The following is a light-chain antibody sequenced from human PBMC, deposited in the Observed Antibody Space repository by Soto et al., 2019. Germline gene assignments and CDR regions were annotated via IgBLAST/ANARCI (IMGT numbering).Light chain of an antibody. Sequence: EIVMTQSPATLSVSPGERATLSCRASQSVSPSSLAWYQQRPGQSPRLLIYGASSRATGIPDRFSGRGSGTDFTLIISRLEPEDFAVYYCQQFAGSFGGGTKV. J-gene: IGKJ4*02. V-gene: IGKV3-20*01. CDR2: GAS. CDR1: QSVSPSS. CDR3: QQFAGS.